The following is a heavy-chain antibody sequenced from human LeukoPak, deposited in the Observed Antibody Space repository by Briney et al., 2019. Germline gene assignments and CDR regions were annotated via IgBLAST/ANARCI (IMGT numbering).Heavy chain of an antibody. CDR3: ARDQFSLDY. CDR2: ISSSSSTI. D-gene: IGHD2/OR15-2a*01. V-gene: IGHV3-48*01. J-gene: IGHJ4*02. Sequence: PGGSLRLSCAASGFTFSSYSMNWVRQAPGKGLEWVSYISSSSSTIYYADSVKGRFTVSRDNSKNTLYLQMSSLRAEDTAVYYCARDQFSLDYWGQRTLVTVSS. CDR1: GFTFSSYS.